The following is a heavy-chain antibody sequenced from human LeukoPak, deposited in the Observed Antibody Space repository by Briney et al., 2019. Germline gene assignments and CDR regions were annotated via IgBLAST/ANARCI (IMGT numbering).Heavy chain of an antibody. Sequence: PSETLSLTCAVYGGSFNDYYWTWIRQSPGKGLEWIGEINHSGSTSYNPSLKSRVTISVDASKNQFSLKLSSVTAADTAVYYCARHEGYCSGGSCYAFDYWGQGTLVTVSS. J-gene: IGHJ4*02. V-gene: IGHV4-34*01. CDR1: GGSFNDYY. CDR3: ARHEGYCSGGSCYAFDY. CDR2: INHSGST. D-gene: IGHD2-15*01.